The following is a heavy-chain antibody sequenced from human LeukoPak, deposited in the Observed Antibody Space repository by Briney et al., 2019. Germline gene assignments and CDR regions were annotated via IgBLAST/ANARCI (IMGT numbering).Heavy chain of an antibody. CDR3: ARVGYYGTHDAFDI. V-gene: IGHV1-46*01. D-gene: IGHD3-22*01. CDR2: INPSGGST. J-gene: IGHJ3*02. Sequence: ASVKVSCKASGYTFTSYYMHWVRQAPGQGLEWMGIINPSGGSTNYAQKLQGRVTMTTDTSTSTAYMELRSLRSDDTAVYYCARVGYYGTHDAFDIWGQGTMVTVSS. CDR1: GYTFTSYY.